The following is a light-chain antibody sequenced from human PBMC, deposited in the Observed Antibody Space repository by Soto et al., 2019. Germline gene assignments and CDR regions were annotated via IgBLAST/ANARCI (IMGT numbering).Light chain of an antibody. J-gene: IGLJ1*01. V-gene: IGLV2-11*01. CDR1: SSDVGGYNY. CDR3: FSYAGSSTLYV. CDR2: DVS. Sequence: QSVLTQPRSVSGSPGQSVTISCTGTSSDVGGYNYVSWYQQHPGKAPKLMIYDVSKRPSGVPDRFSGSKSGNTASLTISGLQAEDEADYYCFSYAGSSTLYVFGTGTKVTVL.